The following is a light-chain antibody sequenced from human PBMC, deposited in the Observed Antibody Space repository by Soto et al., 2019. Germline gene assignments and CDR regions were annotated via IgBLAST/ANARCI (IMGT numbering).Light chain of an antibody. CDR3: QQCFSTPRLT. V-gene: IGKV1-39*01. J-gene: IGKJ4*01. CDR1: QSISTF. CDR2: GAS. Sequence: DIQMTQSPSSLSASVGDRVTITCRASQSISTFLNWYQQKPGKAPKLLIYGASNLESGVPSTFSGSGSGTDVTLPISSLQPEDFATYYWQQCFSTPRLTFGGGTKVEIK.